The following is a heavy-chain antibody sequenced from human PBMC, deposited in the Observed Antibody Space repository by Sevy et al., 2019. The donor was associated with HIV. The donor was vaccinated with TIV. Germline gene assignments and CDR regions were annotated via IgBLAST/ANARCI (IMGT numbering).Heavy chain of an antibody. CDR3: ARISTPRGKFNWFDP. CDR1: GYTFDSYG. Sequence: ASVKVSCKASGYTFDSYGISWVRQAPGQGLESIGWIGPYNGNIKYAQNIQDRVTMTTDSSTSTAYMELSSLRSDDTAVYFCARISTPRGKFNWFDPWGQGTLVTVSS. J-gene: IGHJ5*02. CDR2: IGPYNGNI. V-gene: IGHV1-18*01. D-gene: IGHD3-10*01.